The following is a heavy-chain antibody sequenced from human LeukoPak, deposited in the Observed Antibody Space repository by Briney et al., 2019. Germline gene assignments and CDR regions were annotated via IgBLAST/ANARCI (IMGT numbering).Heavy chain of an antibody. CDR2: INPSGGST. CDR3: ARKSRVAATDFDY. CDR1: GYTFTSYY. Sequence: GASVKVSCKASGYTFTSYYMHWVRQAPGHGLGWMGIINPSGGSTSYAQKSQGRVTMTRDTSTSTVYMELSSLRSEDTAVYYCARKSRVAATDFDYWGQGTLVTVSS. D-gene: IGHD6-19*01. V-gene: IGHV1-46*01. J-gene: IGHJ4*02.